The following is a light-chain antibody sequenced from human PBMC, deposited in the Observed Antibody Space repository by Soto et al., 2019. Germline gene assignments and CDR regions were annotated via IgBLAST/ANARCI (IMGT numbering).Light chain of an antibody. CDR1: SSNIGAGYD. CDR3: QSYDSSLSGSSYV. J-gene: IGLJ1*01. V-gene: IGLV1-40*01. CDR2: GNS. Sequence: QSVLTQPPSVSGAPGQRVTISCTGCSSNIGAGYDVHWYQQLPGTAPKLLIYGNSNRPSGVPDRFSGSKSGTSASLAITGLQAEDEADYYCQSYDSSLSGSSYVFGTGTKLTVL.